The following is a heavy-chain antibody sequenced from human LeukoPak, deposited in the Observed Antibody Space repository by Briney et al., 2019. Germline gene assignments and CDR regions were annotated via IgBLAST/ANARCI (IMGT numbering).Heavy chain of an antibody. CDR1: GYTFTGYY. V-gene: IGHV1-2*02. J-gene: IGHJ3*02. D-gene: IGHD1-26*01. CDR2: INPNSGGT. CDR3: ACAVGADTLDI. Sequence: ASVKVSCKASGYTFTGYYMHWVRQAPGQGLEWMGWINPNSGGTNYAQKFQGRVTMTRNTSISTAYMELSSLRSEDTAVYYCACAVGADTLDIWGQGTMVTVSS.